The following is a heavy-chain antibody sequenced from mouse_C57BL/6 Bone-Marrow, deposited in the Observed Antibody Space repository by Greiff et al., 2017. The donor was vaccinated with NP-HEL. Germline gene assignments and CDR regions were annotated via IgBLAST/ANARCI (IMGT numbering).Heavy chain of an antibody. V-gene: IGHV1-64*01. D-gene: IGHD2-2*01. CDR2: IHPNSGST. J-gene: IGHJ1*03. CDR3: AREEATMVTVKDWYFDV. CDR1: GYTFTSYW. Sequence: QVQLQQPGAELVKPGASVKLSCKASGYTFTSYWMHWVKQRPGQGLEWIGMIHPNSGSTNYNEKFKSKATLTVDKSSSTAYMQLSSLTSEDSAVYYCAREEATMVTVKDWYFDVWGTGTTVTVSS.